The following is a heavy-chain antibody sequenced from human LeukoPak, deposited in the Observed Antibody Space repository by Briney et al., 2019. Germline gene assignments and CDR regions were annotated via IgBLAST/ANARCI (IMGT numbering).Heavy chain of an antibody. CDR1: GFTFSSYW. CDR2: IESDGST. J-gene: IGHJ5*02. Sequence: GGSLKLSCAASGFTFSSYWMHWVRQTPGKGLMWVSRIESDGSTIYADSVKDRFTISRGNGKNTVYPQMNSLRVDDTAMYYCARAVTYFYGSVTYDWFDPWGQGTLVTVSS. CDR3: ARAVTYFYGSVTYDWFDP. V-gene: IGHV3-74*01. D-gene: IGHD3-10*01.